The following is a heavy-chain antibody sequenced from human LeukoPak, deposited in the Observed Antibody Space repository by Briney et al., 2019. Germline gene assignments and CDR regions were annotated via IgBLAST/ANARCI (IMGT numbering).Heavy chain of an antibody. J-gene: IGHJ4*02. CDR2: IYYSGST. Sequence: PSETLSLTCTVSGGSISSYYWSWIRQPPGKGLEWIGYIYYSGSTNYNPSLKSRVTISVDTSKNQFSLKLSSVTAADTAVYYCARSTSTRQVWFDYWGQGTLVTVSS. V-gene: IGHV4-59*01. D-gene: IGHD3-16*01. CDR1: GGSISSYY. CDR3: ARSTSTRQVWFDY.